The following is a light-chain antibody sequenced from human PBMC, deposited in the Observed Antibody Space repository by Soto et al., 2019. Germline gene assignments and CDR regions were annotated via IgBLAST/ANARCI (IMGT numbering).Light chain of an antibody. V-gene: IGKV3-15*01. J-gene: IGKJ1*01. CDR2: AAS. CDR1: QSVSSN. Sequence: ELLQTPSATNVSVSPGQRGTLSCRASQSVSSNLAWYQQKPGQAPRLLIYAASTRATGIPVRFSGSGSETEFTLTIRSLQSEDSALYYCHQYNNWPWTFGQGTKVDIK. CDR3: HQYNNWPWT.